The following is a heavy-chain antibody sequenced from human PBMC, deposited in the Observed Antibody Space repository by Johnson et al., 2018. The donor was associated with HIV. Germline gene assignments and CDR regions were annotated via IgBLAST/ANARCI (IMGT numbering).Heavy chain of an antibody. CDR3: AKWGSMRATSAFDI. CDR1: GFTFSSYG. CDR2: ISYDGSNK. Sequence: QVQLVESGGGVVQPGRSLRLSCAASGFTFSSYGMHWVRQAPGKGLEWVAVISYDGSNKYYADSVTGRLTISRDNSKNTLYLQMNSLRAEDTAVYYCAKWGSMRATSAFDIWGQGTMVTVSS. J-gene: IGHJ3*02. V-gene: IGHV3-30*18. D-gene: IGHD1-26*01.